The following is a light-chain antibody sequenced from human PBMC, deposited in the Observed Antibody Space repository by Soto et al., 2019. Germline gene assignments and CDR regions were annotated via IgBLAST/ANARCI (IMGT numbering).Light chain of an antibody. J-gene: IGLJ2*01. Sequence: QSVLTQPASVSGSPGQSITISCTGTSSDDGGYEFVSWYQQRPGKAPKLEIYDVSYRPSGVSDRFSGSKSGNTASLTISGLQAEEEADYYCSSYTTTIVIFGGGTKLTVL. V-gene: IGLV2-14*01. CDR2: DVS. CDR3: SSYTTTIVI. CDR1: SSDDGGYEF.